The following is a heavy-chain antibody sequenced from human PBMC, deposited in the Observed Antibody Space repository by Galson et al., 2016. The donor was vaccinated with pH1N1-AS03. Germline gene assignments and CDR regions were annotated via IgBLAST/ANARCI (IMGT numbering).Heavy chain of an antibody. CDR1: GYSISSGFH. CDR3: ARFSGSYQFDY. Sequence: ETLSLTCAVSGYSISSGFHWAWVRQPPSKGLEWIGTISHSGNTYYNRSLKSRVTMSVDTSKNQFSLKLSSVTAADAAVYYCARFSGSYQFDYWGQGTLVTVSS. V-gene: IGHV4-38-2*01. D-gene: IGHD1-26*01. CDR2: ISHSGNT. J-gene: IGHJ4*02.